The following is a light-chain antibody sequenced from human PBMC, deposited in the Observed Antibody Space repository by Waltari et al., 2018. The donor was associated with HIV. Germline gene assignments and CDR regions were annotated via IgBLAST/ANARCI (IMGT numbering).Light chain of an antibody. Sequence: QSALTQPASVSGSPGQSLTISCTGTSRAVGGYNYVSWYQQHPGKAPKLMIYEVSNRPSGVSNRFSGSKSGNTASLTISGLQAEDEADYYCSSYTSSSVVFGGGTKLTVL. CDR1: SRAVGGYNY. J-gene: IGLJ2*01. V-gene: IGLV2-14*01. CDR2: EVS. CDR3: SSYTSSSVV.